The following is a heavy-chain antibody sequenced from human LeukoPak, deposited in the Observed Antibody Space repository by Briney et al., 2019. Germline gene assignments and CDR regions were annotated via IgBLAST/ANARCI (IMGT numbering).Heavy chain of an antibody. Sequence: PSETLSLTCAVYGGSFSGYYWSWIRQPPGKGLEWIGEINHSGSTNYNPSLKSRVTISVDTSKNQFSLKLSSATAADTAVYYCARGFLRYFDWLLPYYFDYWGQGTLVTVSS. CDR2: INHSGST. CDR3: ARGFLRYFDWLLPYYFDY. J-gene: IGHJ4*02. CDR1: GGSFSGYY. D-gene: IGHD3-9*01. V-gene: IGHV4-34*01.